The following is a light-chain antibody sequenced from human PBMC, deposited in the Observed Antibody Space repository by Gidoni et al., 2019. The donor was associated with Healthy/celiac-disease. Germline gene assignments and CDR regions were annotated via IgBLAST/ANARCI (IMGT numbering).Light chain of an antibody. CDR2: AAS. CDR3: QQSYSTLYT. CDR1: QSISSY. Sequence: DIQMTQSPSSLSASVGDRVTITCRASQSISSYLNWYQQKPGKAPKLLIYAASSLQSGVPSRFSGSGSGTDVTLTISSLQPEDFATYYCQQSYSTLYTFGQXTKLEIK. J-gene: IGKJ2*01. V-gene: IGKV1-39*01.